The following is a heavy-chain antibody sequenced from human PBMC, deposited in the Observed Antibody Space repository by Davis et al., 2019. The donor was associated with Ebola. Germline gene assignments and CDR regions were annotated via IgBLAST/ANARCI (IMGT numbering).Heavy chain of an antibody. CDR3: ARGYCTGGSCYSRSSFLDY. CDR1: GFTFSSYA. Sequence: PGGSLRLSCAASGFTFSSYAIYWVRQAPGKGLEWVAVISYDGGNKYYADSVRGRFTISRDNSKNTLYLQMNSLRAEDAAVYYCARGYCTGGSCYSRSSFLDYWGQGTLVTVSS. V-gene: IGHV3-30-3*01. J-gene: IGHJ4*02. CDR2: ISYDGGNK. D-gene: IGHD2-15*01.